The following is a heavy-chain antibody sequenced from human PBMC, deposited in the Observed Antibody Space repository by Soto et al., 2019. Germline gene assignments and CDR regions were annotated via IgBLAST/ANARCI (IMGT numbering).Heavy chain of an antibody. V-gene: IGHV3-23*01. Sequence: EVQLLESGGGLVQPGGSLRLSCAVSGFTFSNYAMTWVRQAPGKGLEWVSLMSGNGGRIVYADSVKGRFTISRDNSKNTLDLQMNSLRLEDTAVYYCVKDPVSGGSGGAGFDYWGQGTLGTVSS. CDR2: MSGNGGRI. J-gene: IGHJ4*02. CDR1: GFTFSNYA. D-gene: IGHD2-8*02. CDR3: VKDPVSGGSGGAGFDY.